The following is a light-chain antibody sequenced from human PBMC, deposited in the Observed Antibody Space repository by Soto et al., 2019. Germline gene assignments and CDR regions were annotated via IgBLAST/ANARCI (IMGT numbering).Light chain of an antibody. Sequence: QSVLTQPPSVSGAPGQRVTISCTGSSSNIGAGYDVHWYQQLPGTVPKLLIYGNTNRPSGVPDRFSGSKSGTSASLAITGLQAEDEADYYCQSYDSSLSGWVFCGGTKVTVL. CDR2: GNT. CDR3: QSYDSSLSGWV. J-gene: IGLJ3*02. V-gene: IGLV1-40*01. CDR1: SSNIGAGYD.